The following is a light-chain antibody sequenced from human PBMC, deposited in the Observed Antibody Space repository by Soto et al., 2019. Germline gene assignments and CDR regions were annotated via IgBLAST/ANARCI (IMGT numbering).Light chain of an antibody. V-gene: IGKV1-5*03. J-gene: IGKJ1*01. CDR1: QSISSW. CDR2: KAS. Sequence: DIQMTQSPPTLSASVGDRVTITCRASQSISSWLAWYQQKPGKAPKLLIYKASSLESGVPSRFSGSGSGTEFTLTISSLQPDDFATYYCQQYNSYQWTFGQGTKVDI. CDR3: QQYNSYQWT.